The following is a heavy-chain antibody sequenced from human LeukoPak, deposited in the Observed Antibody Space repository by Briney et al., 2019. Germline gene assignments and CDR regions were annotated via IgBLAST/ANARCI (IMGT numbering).Heavy chain of an antibody. V-gene: IGHV4-61*01. Sequence: SETLSLTCTVSRGSISGSIRSYYWSWLRQPPGKGLEWIGYISSSGSVNDNPSLRSRVTISVDTSKNQFFLNLSSVSAADTAVYYCARAGFDYWGQGTLVTVSS. J-gene: IGHJ4*02. CDR2: ISSSGSV. CDR3: ARAGFDY. CDR1: RGSISGSIRSYY.